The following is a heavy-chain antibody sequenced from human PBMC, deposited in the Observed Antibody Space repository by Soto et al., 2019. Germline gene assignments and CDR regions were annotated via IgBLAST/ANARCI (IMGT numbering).Heavy chain of an antibody. J-gene: IGHJ6*02. V-gene: IGHV1-18*01. CDR1: GYTFTSYG. Sequence: ASVKVSCKASGYTFTSYGISWVRQAPGQGLEWMGWISAYNGNTNYAQKLQGRVTMTTDTSTSTAYMELRSLRSDDTAVYYCARERWGAVAGISGYYYGMDVWGQGTTVTVSS. CDR3: ARERWGAVAGISGYYYGMDV. CDR2: ISAYNGNT. D-gene: IGHD6-19*01.